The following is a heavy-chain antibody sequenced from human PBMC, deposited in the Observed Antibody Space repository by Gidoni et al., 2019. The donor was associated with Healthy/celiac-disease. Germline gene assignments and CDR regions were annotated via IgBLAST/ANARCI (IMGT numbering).Heavy chain of an antibody. V-gene: IGHV3-11*01. D-gene: IGHD3-10*01. J-gene: IGHJ5*02. Sequence: QVQLVESGGGLVKPGGSLRLSCAASGFTFSDYYMCWIRQAPGKGLEWVSYISSSGSTIYYADSVKGRFTISRDNAKNSLYLQMNSLRAEDTAVYYCARDRDYYGSGSYYDGFWFDPWGQGTLVTVSS. CDR2: ISSSGSTI. CDR3: ARDRDYYGSGSYYDGFWFDP. CDR1: GFTFSDYY.